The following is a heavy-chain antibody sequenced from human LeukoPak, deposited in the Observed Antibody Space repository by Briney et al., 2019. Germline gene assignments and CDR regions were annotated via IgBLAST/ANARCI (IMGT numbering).Heavy chain of an antibody. CDR3: ARELRYYGSGSYGMDV. CDR2: IYYSGST. D-gene: IGHD3-10*01. J-gene: IGHJ6*04. Sequence: SETLSLTCTVSGGSISSYYWSWIRQPPGKGLEWIGYIYYSGSTNYNPSLKSRVTISVDTSKNQFSLKLSSVTAADTAVYYCARELRYYGSGSYGMDVWGKGTTVTVSS. V-gene: IGHV4-59*01. CDR1: GGSISSYY.